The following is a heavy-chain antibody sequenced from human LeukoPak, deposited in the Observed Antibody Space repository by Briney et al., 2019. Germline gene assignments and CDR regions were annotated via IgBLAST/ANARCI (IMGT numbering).Heavy chain of an antibody. V-gene: IGHV5-51*01. CDR3: ARAYVVVAATGFDY. D-gene: IGHD2-15*01. CDR2: IYPGDSDT. J-gene: IGHJ4*02. Sequence: GESLKISCKGSGYRFTSYWIGWARQMPGKGLEWMGIIYPGDSDTRYSPSFQGQVTMTRDTSISTAYMELSRLRSDDTAVYYCARAYVVVAATGFDYWGQGTLVTVSS. CDR1: GYRFTSYW.